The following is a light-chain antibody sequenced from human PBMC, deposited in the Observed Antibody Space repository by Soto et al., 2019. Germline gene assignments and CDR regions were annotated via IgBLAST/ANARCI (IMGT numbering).Light chain of an antibody. J-gene: IGKJ1*01. CDR2: GAS. CDR3: QQTSAFPRT. V-gene: IGKV1-12*01. Sequence: EIHITQSPSSVSASVGDRLTITCRASRDISNSLAWYQQTPGKAPKLLLRGASSLHRGVPSRFSGGGAGTEFTLTISSLQPEDFATYYCQQTSAFPRTFVQGTKVDSK. CDR1: RDISNS.